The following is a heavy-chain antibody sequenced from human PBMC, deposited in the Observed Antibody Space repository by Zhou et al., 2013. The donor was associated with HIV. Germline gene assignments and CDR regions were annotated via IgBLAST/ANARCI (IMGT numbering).Heavy chain of an antibody. CDR2: ISSYRGHT. J-gene: IGHJ4*02. V-gene: IGHV1-18*04. CDR1: GYTFTSYY. D-gene: IGHD3-22*01. Sequence: QVQLVQSGAEVKKPGASVKVSCKASGYTFTSYYMHWVRQAPGQGLEWMGWISSYRGHTNYAQKLQGRVSVTTDTSTSTAYMELRSLRSDDTAVYYCAREGYYYDSSGYYSGYFDYWAREPWSPS. CDR3: AREGYYYDSSGYYSGYFDY.